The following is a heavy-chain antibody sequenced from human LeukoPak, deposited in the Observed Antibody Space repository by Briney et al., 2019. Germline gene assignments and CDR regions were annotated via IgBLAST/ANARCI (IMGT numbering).Heavy chain of an antibody. D-gene: IGHD7-27*01. J-gene: IGHJ4*02. CDR3: ARDEMKLGAFDY. Sequence: ASVKVSCKASGYTFTSYDINWLRQATGQGLEWMGWISAYNGNTNYAQKLQGRVTMTTDTSTSTAYMELRSLRSDDTAVYYCARDEMKLGAFDYWGQGTLVTVSS. V-gene: IGHV1-18*01. CDR1: GYTFTSYD. CDR2: ISAYNGNT.